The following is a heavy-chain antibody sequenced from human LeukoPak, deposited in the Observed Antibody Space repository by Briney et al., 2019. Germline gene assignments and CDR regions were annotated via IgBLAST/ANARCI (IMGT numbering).Heavy chain of an antibody. V-gene: IGHV4-31*03. Sequence: PSQTLSLTCTVSGGSISSGGYYWSWIRQHPGKGLEWIGYIYYSGSTYYNPSLKSRVTISVDTSKNQFSLKLSSVTAADTAVYYCARGEELAYCGGDCYSVWFDPWGQGTLVTVSS. J-gene: IGHJ5*02. CDR1: GGSISSGGYY. CDR2: IYYSGST. CDR3: ARGEELAYCGGDCYSVWFDP. D-gene: IGHD2-21*02.